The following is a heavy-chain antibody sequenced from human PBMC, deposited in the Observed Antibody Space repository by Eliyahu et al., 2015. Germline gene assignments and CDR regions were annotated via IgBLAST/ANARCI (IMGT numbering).Heavy chain of an antibody. CDR2: INPKTGDT. J-gene: IGHJ4*02. CDR3: ARGPNSGDFDY. CDR1: GYTFSDXY. D-gene: IGHD4-23*01. V-gene: IGHV1-2*02. Sequence: QVQLVQSGAEVQKPGASVQVXCKTSGYTFSDXYMHWVRQAPGQRLEWMGWINPKTGDTNYAENFQARAIMTRDTSTNTFYMELTRLISDDTAVYYCARGPNSGDFDYWGQGALVTVSS.